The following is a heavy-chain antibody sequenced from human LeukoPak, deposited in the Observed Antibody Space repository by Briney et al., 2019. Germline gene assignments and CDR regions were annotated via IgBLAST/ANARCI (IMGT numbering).Heavy chain of an antibody. D-gene: IGHD1-26*01. Sequence: GGSLRLSCAASGFTFSSYAMSWVRQAPGKGLEWVSAISGSGGSRYYADSVKGRFTISRDNSKNTLYLQMNSLRAEDTAVYYCAKTGELLKIFDYWGQGTLVTVSS. CDR3: AKTGELLKIFDY. J-gene: IGHJ4*02. CDR2: ISGSGGSR. V-gene: IGHV3-23*01. CDR1: GFTFSSYA.